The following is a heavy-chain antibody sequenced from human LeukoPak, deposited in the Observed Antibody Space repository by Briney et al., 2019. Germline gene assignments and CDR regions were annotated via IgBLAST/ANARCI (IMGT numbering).Heavy chain of an antibody. CDR3: ARDYTGTTAEYFQH. V-gene: IGHV1-8*01. J-gene: IGHJ1*01. CDR1: GYTFTSYD. CDR2: MNPNSGNT. D-gene: IGHD1-7*01. Sequence: GASVKVSCKASGYTFTSYDINWVRQATGQGLEWMGWMNPNSGNTGYAQKFQGRVTMTRDTSISTAYMELSRLRSDDTAVYYCARDYTGTTAEYFQHWGQGTLVTVSS.